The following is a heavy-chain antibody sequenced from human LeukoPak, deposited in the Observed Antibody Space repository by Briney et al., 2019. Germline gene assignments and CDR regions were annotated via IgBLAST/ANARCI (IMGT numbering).Heavy chain of an antibody. D-gene: IGHD2-2*01. V-gene: IGHV3-13*05. CDR3: ARGTYCSSTRCESDAFDI. Sequence: PGGSLRLSCTASGFTFSSYDMHWVRQATGKGLEWVSANGTAGDPYYPGSVKGRFTISRENAKNSLYLQMNSLRVGDTAVYYCARGTYCSSTRCESDAFDIWGQGTMVTVSS. J-gene: IGHJ3*02. CDR2: NGTAGDP. CDR1: GFTFSSYD.